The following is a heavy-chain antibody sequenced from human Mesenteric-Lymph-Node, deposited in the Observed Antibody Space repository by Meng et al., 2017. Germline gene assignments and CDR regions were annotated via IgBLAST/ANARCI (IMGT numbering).Heavy chain of an antibody. Sequence: GESLKISCAASGFTFSSYAMHWVRQAPGKGLEWVAVISYDGSNKYYADSVKGRFTISRDNSKNTLYLQMNSLRAEDTAVYYCARDYYDSSGYYHHFDYWGQGTLVTVSS. J-gene: IGHJ4*02. V-gene: IGHV3-30*04. D-gene: IGHD3-22*01. CDR1: GFTFSSYA. CDR2: ISYDGSNK. CDR3: ARDYYDSSGYYHHFDY.